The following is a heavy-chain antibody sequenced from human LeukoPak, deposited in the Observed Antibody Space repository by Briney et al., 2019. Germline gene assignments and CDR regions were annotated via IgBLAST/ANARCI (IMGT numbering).Heavy chain of an antibody. D-gene: IGHD3-22*01. Sequence: GGSLRLSCAASGFTFSDYYMSWIRQAPGEGLEWVSYISSSGSTIYYADSVKGRFTISRDNAKNSLYLQMNSLRAEDTAVYYCASTYYDSSGIGAFDIWGQGTMVTVSS. CDR3: ASTYYDSSGIGAFDI. V-gene: IGHV3-11*01. J-gene: IGHJ3*02. CDR1: GFTFSDYY. CDR2: ISSSGSTI.